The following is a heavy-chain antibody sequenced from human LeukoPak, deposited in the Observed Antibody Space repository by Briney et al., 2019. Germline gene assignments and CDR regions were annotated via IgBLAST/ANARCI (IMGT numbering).Heavy chain of an antibody. CDR2: ISGSGGST. CDR3: AKDHTAVAGPRWFDP. J-gene: IGHJ5*02. CDR1: GFTFSSYA. Sequence: GGSLRLSCAASGFTFSSYAMSWVRQAPGKGLEWVSAISGSGGSTYYADSVKGRFPISRDNSKNTLYLQMNSLRAEDTAVYYCAKDHTAVAGPRWFDPWGQGTLVTVSS. D-gene: IGHD6-19*01. V-gene: IGHV3-23*01.